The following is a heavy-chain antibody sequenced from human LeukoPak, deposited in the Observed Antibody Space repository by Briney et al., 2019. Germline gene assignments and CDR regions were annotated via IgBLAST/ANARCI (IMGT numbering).Heavy chain of an antibody. J-gene: IGHJ4*02. CDR3: ASAQPWSGYYDFDY. D-gene: IGHD3-3*01. CDR2: ISGSGGST. V-gene: IGHV3-23*01. CDR1: GFTFSSYA. Sequence: PGGSLRLSCAASGFTFSSYAMSWVRQAPGKGLEWVSAISGSGGSTYYADSVKGRFTISRDNAKNSLYLQMNSLRAEDTAVYYCASAQPWSGYYDFDYWGQGTLVTVSS.